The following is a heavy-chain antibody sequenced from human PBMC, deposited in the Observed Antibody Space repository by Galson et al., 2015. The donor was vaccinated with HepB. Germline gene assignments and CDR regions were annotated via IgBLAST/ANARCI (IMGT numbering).Heavy chain of an antibody. V-gene: IGHV3-30-3*01. CDR2: TSYDGSNK. D-gene: IGHD2-15*01. J-gene: IGHJ6*02. CDR3: ARDQNYCSGDSCSSVYYYGMDV. CDR1: GFTFSSYA. Sequence: SLRLSCAASGFTFSSYAMHWVRQAPGKGLEWVAVTSYDGSNKYYADSVKGRFTISRDNSKNTLYLQMNSLRAEDTAVYYCARDQNYCSGDSCSSVYYYGMDVWGQGTTVTVSS.